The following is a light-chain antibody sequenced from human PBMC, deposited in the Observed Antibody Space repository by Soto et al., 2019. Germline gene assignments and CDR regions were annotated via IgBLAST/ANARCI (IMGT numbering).Light chain of an antibody. CDR1: SSNIGAGYD. CDR2: GNS. Sequence: QSVLTQPPSVSGAPGQRVTISCTGSSSNIGAGYDVHWYQQLPGTAPKLLIYGNSNRPSGVPDRFSGSKSGTSASLAITGLQAEDEADYYCQSYDSNLSALYVFGTGTKLTVL. V-gene: IGLV1-40*01. J-gene: IGLJ1*01. CDR3: QSYDSNLSALYV.